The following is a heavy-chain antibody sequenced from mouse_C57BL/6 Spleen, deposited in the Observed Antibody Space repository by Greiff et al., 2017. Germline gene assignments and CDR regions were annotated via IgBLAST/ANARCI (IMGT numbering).Heavy chain of an antibody. J-gene: IGHJ3*01. CDR3: ASYDRFAY. D-gene: IGHD2-12*01. CDR1: CYTFTSCW. CDR2: IDPSDSET. Sequence: QVQLKQPVAVLVRPGSSVRLSSKASCYTFTSCWMRWVGRRPIRGLEWSGNIDPSDSETPYNQKFKDKSTLTVDKSSSTAYMQLSSLTSEDSAVYYRASYDRFAYCRQGTRGTDS. V-gene: IGHV1-52*01.